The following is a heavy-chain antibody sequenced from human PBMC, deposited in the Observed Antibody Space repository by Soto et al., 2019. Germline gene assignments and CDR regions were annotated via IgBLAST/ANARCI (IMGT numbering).Heavy chain of an antibody. V-gene: IGHV4-30-2*01. CDR2: IFQSGST. D-gene: IGHD5-12*01. CDR3: ARGRSTSGYPNFDP. CDR1: GGSLTTGDYS. J-gene: IGHJ5*02. Sequence: PSETLSLTCTVSGGSLTTGDYSWNWIRQPPGKGLEWVGYIFQSGSTYYNPSLKSRATISVDRSKNYFSLKLSSVTAADTGVYYCARGRSTSGYPNFDPWGQGTLVTVSS.